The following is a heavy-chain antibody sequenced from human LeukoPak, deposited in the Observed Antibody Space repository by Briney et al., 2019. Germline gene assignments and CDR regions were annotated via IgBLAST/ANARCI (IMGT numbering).Heavy chain of an antibody. Sequence: GGSLRLSCAASGFTFSSYWMSWVRQAPGKGLEWVANIKQDGSEKYYVDYVKGRFTISTGSAKNSLYLQMNSLRAEDTAVYYCARECDDFWNGAFDIWGQGTMVTVSS. J-gene: IGHJ3*02. V-gene: IGHV3-7*01. D-gene: IGHD3-3*01. CDR2: IKQDGSEK. CDR1: GFTFSSYW. CDR3: ARECDDFWNGAFDI.